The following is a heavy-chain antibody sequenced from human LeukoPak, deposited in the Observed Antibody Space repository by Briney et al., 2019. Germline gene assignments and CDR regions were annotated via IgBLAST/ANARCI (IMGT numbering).Heavy chain of an antibody. J-gene: IGHJ4*02. CDR3: TRDMQGSRLYLVGSQND. CDR2: ISYDGSNK. Sequence: GGSLRLSCAASGFTFSSYGMHWVRQAPGKGLEWVAVISYDGSNKYYADSVKGRFTISRDNSKNTLYLQMNSLRAEDSALYYCTRDMQGSRLYLVGSQNDWGQGTLVTVSS. V-gene: IGHV3-30*03. D-gene: IGHD1-26*01. CDR1: GFTFSSYG.